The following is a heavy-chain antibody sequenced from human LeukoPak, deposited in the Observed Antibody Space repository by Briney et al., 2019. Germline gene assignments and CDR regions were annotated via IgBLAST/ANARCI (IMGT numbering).Heavy chain of an antibody. CDR2: ISYTGST. V-gene: IGHV4-59*01. CDR1: GGSISGYY. CDR3: ASRKNGYSYS. D-gene: IGHD5-18*01. Sequence: NPSETLSLTCSVSGGSISGYYWSWIRQPPGKGLEWIGYISYTGSTNYNPSLKSRVTISVDTSKNQFSLKLSSVTAADTAVYYCASRKNGYSYSWGQGTLVTVSS. J-gene: IGHJ4*02.